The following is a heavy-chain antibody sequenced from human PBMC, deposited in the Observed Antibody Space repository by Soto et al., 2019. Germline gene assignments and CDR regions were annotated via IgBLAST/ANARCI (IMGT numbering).Heavy chain of an antibody. CDR3: AKCSVGTVRSSGWCNWLDP. CDR2: IRGYGGGT. Sequence: EVQLSESGGSLVQPGGSLRLSCAASTFTLSSSAMSWVRQAPGKGLEWVSYIRGYGGGTLYADSVKGRFTISRDLSKNTLFLQMNSLRAEDTAIYYCAKCSVGTVRSSGWCNWLDPWGQGTLVTVSS. CDR1: TFTLSSSA. D-gene: IGHD6-19*01. V-gene: IGHV3-23*01. J-gene: IGHJ5*02.